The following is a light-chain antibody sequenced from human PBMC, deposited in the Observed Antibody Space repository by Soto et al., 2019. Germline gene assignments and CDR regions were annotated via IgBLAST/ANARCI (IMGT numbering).Light chain of an antibody. Sequence: QSVLTQPRSVSGSPGQSVTVSCTGTSSDVGGHNHVSWYQQHPGKAPKLMISDVNKRPSGVPDSFSGSKSGTTASLTISGLHADDYADYYCCSCAGRIFVFGSGTKLTVL. CDR1: SSDVGGHNH. V-gene: IGLV2-11*01. CDR3: CSCAGRIFV. J-gene: IGLJ1*01. CDR2: DVN.